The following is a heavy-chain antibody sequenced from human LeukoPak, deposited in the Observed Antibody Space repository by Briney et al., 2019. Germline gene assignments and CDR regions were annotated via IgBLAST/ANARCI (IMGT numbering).Heavy chain of an antibody. D-gene: IGHD1-26*01. CDR1: GGSISSGGYY. V-gene: IGHV4-30-2*01. Sequence: PSETLSLTCTVSGGSISSGGYYWSWIRQPPGKGLEWIGYIYHSGSTYYNPSLKSRVTISVDRSKNQFSLKLSSVTAADTAVYYCARELVGATPYFDYWGQGTLVTVSS. CDR2: IYHSGST. J-gene: IGHJ4*02. CDR3: ARELVGATPYFDY.